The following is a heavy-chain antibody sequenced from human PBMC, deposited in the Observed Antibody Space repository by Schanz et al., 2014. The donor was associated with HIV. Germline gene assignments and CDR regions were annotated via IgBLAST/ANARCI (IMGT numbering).Heavy chain of an antibody. D-gene: IGHD4-17*01. V-gene: IGHV3-30-3*01. J-gene: IGHJ3*02. CDR1: GFTFSSYA. CDR2: ISYDGSNK. CDR3: AKEATVVTLAFDT. Sequence: QVQLVESGGGVVQPGRSLRLSCAASGFTFSSYAMHWVRQAPGKGLEWVAVISYDGSNKNYADSVKGRFTISRDNSKNTLYLQMNSLRAEDTAVYYCAKEATVVTLAFDTWGQGTMVTVSS.